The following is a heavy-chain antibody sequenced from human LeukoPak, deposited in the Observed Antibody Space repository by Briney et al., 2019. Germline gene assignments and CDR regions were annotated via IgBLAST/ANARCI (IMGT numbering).Heavy chain of an antibody. V-gene: IGHV1-24*01. Sequence: GASVKVSCKVSGYTLNELSMHWVRQAPGKGLEWMGGFDPEDGETIYAQKFQGRVTMTEDTSTDTAYMELSSLRSEDTAVYYCATNYPHCSSTSCTAFDYWGQGTLVTVSS. J-gene: IGHJ4*02. D-gene: IGHD2-2*01. CDR1: GYTLNELS. CDR3: ATNYPHCSSTSCTAFDY. CDR2: FDPEDGET.